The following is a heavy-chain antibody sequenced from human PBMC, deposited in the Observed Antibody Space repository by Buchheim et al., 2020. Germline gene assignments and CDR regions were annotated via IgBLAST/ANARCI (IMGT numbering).Heavy chain of an antibody. CDR3: ARPSVGRERWLQGGFDY. CDR2: IIPIFGTA. V-gene: IGHV1-69*14. Sequence: QVQLVQSGAEVKKPGSSVKVSCKASGGPFSSHTSSWVRQAPGQGLEWVGGIIPIFGTADYAQKLQGRVTITADKSTSTVYMELSSLRSEDTAIYYCARPSVGRERWLQGGFDYWGQGTL. CDR1: GGPFSSHT. J-gene: IGHJ4*02. D-gene: IGHD5-24*01.